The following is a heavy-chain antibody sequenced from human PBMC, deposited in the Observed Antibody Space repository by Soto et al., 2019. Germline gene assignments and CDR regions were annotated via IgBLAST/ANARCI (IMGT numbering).Heavy chain of an antibody. CDR2: INHSGST. J-gene: IGHJ6*02. D-gene: IGHD5-18*01. Sequence: SDTLSLTCAVYGGSFSGYYWSWIRQPPGQGLEWIGEINHSGSTNYNPSLKSRVTISVDTSKNQFSLKLSSVTAADTAVYYCACIFSGGYGYGFYYYGMDVWGQGTTVTVS. CDR3: ACIFSGGYGYGFYYYGMDV. CDR1: GGSFSGYY. V-gene: IGHV4-34*01.